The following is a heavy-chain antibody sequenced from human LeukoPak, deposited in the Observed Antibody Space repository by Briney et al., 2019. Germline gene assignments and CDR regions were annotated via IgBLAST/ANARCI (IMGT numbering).Heavy chain of an antibody. Sequence: SETLSLTCTVSGGSIKGSYWTWIRQPPGKGLECIGYIYYSGATNYNPPLKRRVTISVDTSSNQFSLRLRSVTAADTAVYYCARLFGVRGSGYMDVWGQGTTVTVSS. CDR1: GGSIKGSY. CDR3: ARLFGVRGSGYMDV. CDR2: IYYSGAT. D-gene: IGHD3-10*01. J-gene: IGHJ6*02. V-gene: IGHV4-59*01.